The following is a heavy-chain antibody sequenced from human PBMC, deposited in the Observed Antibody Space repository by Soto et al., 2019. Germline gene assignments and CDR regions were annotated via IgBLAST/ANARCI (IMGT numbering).Heavy chain of an antibody. D-gene: IGHD3-10*01. CDR3: ARDGANIYYYYYYGMDV. V-gene: IGHV1-18*01. Sequence: ALVKVSCKASGYTFTSYGISWVRQAPGQGLEWMGWIRPFNGTTNYAQKLQGRVTMTTDKSTSTAYMELSSLRSEDTAVYYCARDGANIYYYYYYGMDVWGQGTTVTVSS. J-gene: IGHJ6*02. CDR1: GYTFTSYG. CDR2: IRPFNGTT.